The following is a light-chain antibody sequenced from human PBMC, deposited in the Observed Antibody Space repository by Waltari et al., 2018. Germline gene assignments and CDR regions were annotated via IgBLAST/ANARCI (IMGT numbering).Light chain of an antibody. CDR3: QQYASLPLT. Sequence: DIQMTPSPSSLSASVGDRVIITCQGSKDISKNLHWFQQKPGKAPNLLIYDPSNWHTGVPSRFSGSKSGTHFTFTISSLQPEDNATYYCQQYASLPLTFGGGTKVDIK. V-gene: IGKV1-33*01. CDR2: DPS. J-gene: IGKJ4*01. CDR1: KDISKN.